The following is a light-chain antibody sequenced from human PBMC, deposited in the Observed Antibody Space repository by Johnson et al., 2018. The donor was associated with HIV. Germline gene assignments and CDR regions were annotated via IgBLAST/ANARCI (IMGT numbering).Light chain of an antibody. Sequence: QSVLTQPPSVSAAPGQKVTISCSGSSSNIGNNYVSWYQQLPGTAPKLLIYDNNKRPSGIPDRFSGSKSGTSATLGITGLQTGDEADYYCATWDSSLSAGGVFGTGTK. CDR3: ATWDSSLSAGGV. CDR1: SSNIGNNY. CDR2: DNN. V-gene: IGLV1-51*01. J-gene: IGLJ1*01.